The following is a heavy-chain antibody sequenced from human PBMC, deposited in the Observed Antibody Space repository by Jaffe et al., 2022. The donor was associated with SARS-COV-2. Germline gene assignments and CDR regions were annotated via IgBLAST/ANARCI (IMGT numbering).Heavy chain of an antibody. CDR3: ARDFFMITFGGVIDGVFDY. V-gene: IGHV3-30-3*01. CDR1: GFTFSSYA. D-gene: IGHD3-16*02. J-gene: IGHJ4*02. Sequence: QVQLVESGGGVVQPGRSLRLSCAASGFTFSSYAMHWVRQAPGKGLEWVAVISYDGSNKYYADSVKGRFTISRDNSKNTLYLQMNSLRAEDTAVYYCARDFFMITFGGVIDGVFDYWGQGTLVTVSS. CDR2: ISYDGSNK.